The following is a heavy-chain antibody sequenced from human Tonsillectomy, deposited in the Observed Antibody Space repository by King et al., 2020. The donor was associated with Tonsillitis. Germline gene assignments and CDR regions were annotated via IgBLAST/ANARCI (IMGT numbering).Heavy chain of an antibody. CDR1: GYSLSSYW. Sequence: VQLVESGAEVKKPGESLNISCEISGYSLSSYWIAWVRQVPGKGLEWVGLIYPGDSDTRYSPSFKGHVTISAAKSIDTAYLQWRSLEASDTVIYYCASSFYKSMYQFDFWGRGTLVTVSS. V-gene: IGHV5-51*01. D-gene: IGHD1-1*01. CDR3: ASSFYKSMYQFDF. CDR2: IYPGDSDT. J-gene: IGHJ4*02.